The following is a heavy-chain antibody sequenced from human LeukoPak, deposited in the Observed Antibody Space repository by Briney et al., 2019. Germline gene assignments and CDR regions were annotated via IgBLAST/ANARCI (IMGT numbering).Heavy chain of an antibody. J-gene: IGHJ6*03. CDR1: GGTFSSYA. V-gene: IGHV1-69*06. Sequence: SVKVSCKASGGTFSSYAISWVRQAPGQGLEWMGGITPIFGTANYAQKFQGRVTITADKSTSTAYMELSSLRSEDTAVYYCAREGGYYDSSGYSTTPWLNYMDVWGKGTTVTVSS. CDR2: ITPIFGTA. CDR3: AREGGYYDSSGYSTTPWLNYMDV. D-gene: IGHD3-22*01.